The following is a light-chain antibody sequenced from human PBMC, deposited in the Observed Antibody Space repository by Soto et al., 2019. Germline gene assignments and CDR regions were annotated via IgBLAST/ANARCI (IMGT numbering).Light chain of an antibody. CDR1: QSVRSNY. J-gene: IGKJ5*01. CDR3: QQYDDSIT. Sequence: EIVLTQSPDTLSLSPGDSATLSCRASQSVRSNYLAWYQQKPGRAPRLLIYGASSRATGIPDRFSGSGSGTEFTLTISRLEPEDFVVFYCQQYDDSITFGQGTRLE. V-gene: IGKV3-20*01. CDR2: GAS.